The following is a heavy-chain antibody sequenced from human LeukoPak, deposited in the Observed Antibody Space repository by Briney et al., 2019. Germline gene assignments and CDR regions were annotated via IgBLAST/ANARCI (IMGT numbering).Heavy chain of an antibody. CDR2: IKHDGSEE. CDR3: TRGGIWGMDV. V-gene: IGHV3-7*01. D-gene: IGHD1-26*01. Sequence: GGSLSLSCVASGFTFNNYWMTWVRQAPGKGLEWVATIKHDGSEEYYVDSVKGRFTISRDNGKNSLYLQMNSLRAEDTAVYYCTRGGIWGMDVWGQGTTVIVSS. J-gene: IGHJ6*02. CDR1: GFTFNNYW.